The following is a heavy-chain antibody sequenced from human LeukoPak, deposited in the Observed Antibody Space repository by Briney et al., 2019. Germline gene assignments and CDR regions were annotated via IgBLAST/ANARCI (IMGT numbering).Heavy chain of an antibody. V-gene: IGHV1-46*01. CDR2: INLSGGST. CDR1: GYTFTTYY. Sequence: ASVKVSCKASGYTFTTYYMHWVRQAPGQGLEWMGIINLSGGSTTYAQKFQGRVTMTRDTSTSTVYMELSSLRSDDTAVYYCATLMNIEVTPFDYWGPGTLVTVSS. CDR3: ATLMNIEVTPFDY. D-gene: IGHD4-23*01. J-gene: IGHJ4*02.